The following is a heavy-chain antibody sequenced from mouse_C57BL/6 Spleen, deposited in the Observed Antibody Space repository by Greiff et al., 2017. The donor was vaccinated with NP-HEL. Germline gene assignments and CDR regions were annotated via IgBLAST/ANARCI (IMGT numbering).Heavy chain of an antibody. CDR2: IYPGSGNT. V-gene: IGHV1-84*01. CDR3: ARGNYDYDGGNFDY. CDR1: GYTFTDYY. D-gene: IGHD2-4*01. J-gene: IGHJ2*01. Sequence: VQLQESGPELVKPGASVKISCKASGYTFTDYYINWVKQRPGQGLEWIGWIYPGSGNTKYNEKFKGKATLTVDTSSSTAYMQLSSLTSEDSAVYVCARGNYDYDGGNFDYWGQGTTLTVSS.